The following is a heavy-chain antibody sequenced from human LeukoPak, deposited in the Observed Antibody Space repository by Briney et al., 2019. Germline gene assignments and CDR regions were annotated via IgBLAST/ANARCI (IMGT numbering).Heavy chain of an antibody. V-gene: IGHV4-61*02. CDR1: GGSISSGSYY. Sequence: SETLSLTCTVSGGSISSGSYYWSWIRQPAGKGLEWIGRIYTSGSTNYNPSLKSRVTISVDTSKNQFSLKLSSVIAADTAVYYCARDGEQQLWGQGTMVTVSS. D-gene: IGHD6-13*01. CDR2: IYTSGST. CDR3: ARDGEQQL. J-gene: IGHJ3*01.